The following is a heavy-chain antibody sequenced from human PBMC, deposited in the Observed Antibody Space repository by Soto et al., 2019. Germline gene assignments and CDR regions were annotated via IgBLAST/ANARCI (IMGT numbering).Heavy chain of an antibody. Sequence: QVQLVQSGTEVKKPGSSVKVSCKASGGTFRNYPINWVRQAPGQGLEWMGSIFPLTDIPDYAQNFQARLMISADKSTSTAYMELSSLTSDYTAMYFCARGPLVVLNYFESWGQGTLVTVSS. CDR1: GGTFRNYP. J-gene: IGHJ4*02. CDR3: ARGPLVVLNYFES. CDR2: IFPLTDIP. V-gene: IGHV1-69*02.